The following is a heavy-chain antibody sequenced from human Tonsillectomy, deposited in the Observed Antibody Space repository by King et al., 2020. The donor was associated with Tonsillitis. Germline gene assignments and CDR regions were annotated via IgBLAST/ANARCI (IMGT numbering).Heavy chain of an antibody. Sequence: QLQESGPGLVKPSETLSLTCTVSGGSIGSYYWSWIRQPPGKGLEWIGYIYYSGSTNYNPSLKSRVTISVDTSKNQFSLKLSSVTAANTAVYYCARTYSSGWYRWLDPWGQGTLVTVSS. CDR1: GGSIGSYY. CDR2: IYYSGST. D-gene: IGHD6-19*01. V-gene: IGHV4-59*08. J-gene: IGHJ5*02. CDR3: ARTYSSGWYRWLDP.